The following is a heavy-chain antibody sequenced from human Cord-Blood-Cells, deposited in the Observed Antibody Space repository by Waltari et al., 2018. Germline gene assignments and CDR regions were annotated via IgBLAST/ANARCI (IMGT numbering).Heavy chain of an antibody. D-gene: IGHD3-22*01. CDR3: ARGPNYYDSSGYSGYFVLDY. J-gene: IGHJ4*02. Sequence: QVQLQQWGAGLLKPSETLSLTCAVYGGSFSGYYWSWIRQPPGKGLEWIGEINHRGNTNYNPSLKSRVTISVDTSKNQFSLKLSSVTAADTAVYYCARGPNYYDSSGYSGYFVLDYWGQGTLVTVSS. CDR2: INHRGNT. V-gene: IGHV4-34*01. CDR1: GGSFSGYY.